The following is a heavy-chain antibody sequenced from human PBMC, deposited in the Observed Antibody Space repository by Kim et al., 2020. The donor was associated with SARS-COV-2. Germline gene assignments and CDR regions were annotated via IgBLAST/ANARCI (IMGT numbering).Heavy chain of an antibody. V-gene: IGHV3-13*01. Sequence: KGRFTISRENAKNSLYLQMNSLRAGDTAVYYCARVDYDILTGYSWAAFDIWGQGTMVTVSS. CDR3: ARVDYDILTGYSWAAFDI. D-gene: IGHD3-9*01. J-gene: IGHJ3*02.